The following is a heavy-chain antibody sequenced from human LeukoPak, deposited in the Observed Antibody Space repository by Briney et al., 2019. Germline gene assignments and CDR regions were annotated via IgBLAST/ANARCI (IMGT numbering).Heavy chain of an antibody. Sequence: PGGSLRLSCAASGFTFSSYAMSWVRQAPGKGLEWVSAIGGSGGGTYYADSVKGRFSISRDNSRNTLYLQMNSLRAEDTAVYYCAEDQDPYSGSCDYFDSWGQGTLVTVSS. V-gene: IGHV3-23*01. J-gene: IGHJ4*02. D-gene: IGHD1-26*01. CDR3: AEDQDPYSGSCDYFDS. CDR2: IGGSGGGT. CDR1: GFTFSSYA.